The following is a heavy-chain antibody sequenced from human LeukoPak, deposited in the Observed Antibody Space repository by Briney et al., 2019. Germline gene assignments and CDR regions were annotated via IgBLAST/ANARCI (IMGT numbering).Heavy chain of an antibody. CDR3: ARDQSMGIAELEGFDP. CDR1: GFTFSSYS. D-gene: IGHD6-13*01. Sequence: TGGSLRLSCAASGFTFSSYSMDWVRQAPGKGLEWVSSISSSSSSYIYYADSVKGRFTISRDNAKNSLYLQMNSLRAEDTAVYYCARDQSMGIAELEGFDPWGQGTLVTVSS. CDR2: ISSSSSSYI. V-gene: IGHV3-21*01. J-gene: IGHJ5*02.